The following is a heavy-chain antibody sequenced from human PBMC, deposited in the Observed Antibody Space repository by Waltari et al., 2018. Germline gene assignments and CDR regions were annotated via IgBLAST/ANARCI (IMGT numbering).Heavy chain of an antibody. CDR1: GFTFRTNW. D-gene: IGHD7-27*01. J-gene: IGHJ4*02. CDR2: IKPDGSEK. CDR3: ARDFNWGWFY. V-gene: IGHV3-7*01. Sequence: EVQLVESGGGLVQPGGSLRLSCAASGFTFRTNWMSWVRQAPGKGLEWLANIKPDGSEKYYVDSVKGRFTISRDNAKNSLSLQMDSLRAEDTAVYYCARDFNWGWFYWGQGALVTVSS.